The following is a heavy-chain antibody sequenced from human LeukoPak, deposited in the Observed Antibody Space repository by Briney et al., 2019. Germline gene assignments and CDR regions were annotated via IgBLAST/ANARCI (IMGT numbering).Heavy chain of an antibody. CDR3: AKGGKWDVTPFDY. CDR1: GGSISSYY. V-gene: IGHV4-59*01. J-gene: IGHJ4*02. CDR2: IYYSGST. Sequence: SETLSLTCTVSGGSISSYYWSWIRQPPGKGLEWIGYIYYSGSTNYNPSLKSRVTISVDTSKNQFSLKLSSVTAADTAVYYCAKGGKWDVTPFDYWGQGTLVTVSS. D-gene: IGHD1-26*01.